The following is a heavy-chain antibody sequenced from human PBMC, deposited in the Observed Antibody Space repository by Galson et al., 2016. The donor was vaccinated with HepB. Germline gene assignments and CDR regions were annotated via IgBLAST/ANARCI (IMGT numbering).Heavy chain of an antibody. D-gene: IGHD6-19*01. CDR2: IIPIFGTA. CDR1: GGTFSIYA. J-gene: IGHJ5*02. Sequence: SVKVSCKASGGTFSIYAISWVRRAPGQGLEWMGGIIPIFGTANYAQKFQGRVTITADKSTSTAYMELTSLRSEDTAVYYCARGYTSGWYRFDPWGQGTLVTVSS. V-gene: IGHV1-69*06. CDR3: ARGYTSGWYRFDP.